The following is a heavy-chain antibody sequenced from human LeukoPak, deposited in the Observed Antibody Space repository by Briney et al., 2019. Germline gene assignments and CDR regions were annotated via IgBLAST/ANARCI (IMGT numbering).Heavy chain of an antibody. J-gene: IGHJ6*02. CDR2: ISAYNGNT. V-gene: IGHV1-18*01. Sequence: ASVKVSCKASGYTFTSYGISWVRQAPGQGLEWMGWISAYNGNTNYAQKLQGRVTRTTDTSTSTAYMELRSLRSDDTAVYYCAREYSSPYYYYGMDVWGQGTTVTVSS. CDR1: GYTFTSYG. D-gene: IGHD6-13*01. CDR3: AREYSSPYYYYGMDV.